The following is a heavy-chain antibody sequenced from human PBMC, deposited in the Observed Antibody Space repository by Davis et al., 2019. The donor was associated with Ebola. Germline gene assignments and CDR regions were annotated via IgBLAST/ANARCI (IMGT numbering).Heavy chain of an antibody. CDR3: ARDLAVIVAGSSSGAFDV. D-gene: IGHD6-19*01. V-gene: IGHV1-3*01. J-gene: IGHJ3*01. CDR2: INAGNGYT. CDR1: GYTFNNYN. Sequence: ASVKVSCKASGYTFNNYNMHWVRQAPGQRLEWMGWINAGNGYTKYSLKFRGRVTITKDTSATTAYMELSSLRSEDTAVYYCARDLAVIVAGSSSGAFDVWGQGIMVIVSS.